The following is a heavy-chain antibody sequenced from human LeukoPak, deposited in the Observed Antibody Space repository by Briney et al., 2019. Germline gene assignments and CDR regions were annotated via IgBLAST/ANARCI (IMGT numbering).Heavy chain of an antibody. Sequence: PSETLSLTCTVSGGSISSSSYYWGWIRQPPGKGLEWIGSIYYSGSTYYNPSLKSRVTISVDTSKNQFSLKLSSVTAADTAVYYCARTGDSTVVTLFDYWGQGTLVTVSS. J-gene: IGHJ4*02. D-gene: IGHD4-23*01. V-gene: IGHV4-39*01. CDR2: IYYSGST. CDR3: ARTGDSTVVTLFDY. CDR1: GGSISSSSYY.